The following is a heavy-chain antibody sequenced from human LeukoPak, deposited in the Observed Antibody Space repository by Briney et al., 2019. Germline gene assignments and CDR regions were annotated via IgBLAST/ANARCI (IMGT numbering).Heavy chain of an antibody. D-gene: IGHD2-2*01. Sequence: ASLKVSCKASGYTFTGYYLHWVRQAPGQGLEWMGWINPHSGGTHYAQQFQGRVTMARDTSISTAYMELSGLRYDDTAVYYCARDGVCSSTSCQCFDYWGQGTLVTVSS. J-gene: IGHJ4*02. CDR1: GYTFTGYY. CDR3: ARDGVCSSTSCQCFDY. CDR2: INPHSGGT. V-gene: IGHV1-2*02.